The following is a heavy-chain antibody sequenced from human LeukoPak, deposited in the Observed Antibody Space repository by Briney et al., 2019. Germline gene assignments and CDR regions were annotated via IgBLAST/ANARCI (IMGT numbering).Heavy chain of an antibody. Sequence: ASAKVSCKVSGYTLTELSMHWGQDAPGREVESRGGFDPEDGETIYAQKFQGRVTMTEDTSTDTAYMELSGLRSEDTAVYYCATDGITLDAFGIWGQGTMVTVSS. D-gene: IGHD3-10*01. CDR3: ATDGITLDAFGI. CDR1: GYTLTELS. CDR2: FDPEDGET. J-gene: IGHJ3*02. V-gene: IGHV1-24*01.